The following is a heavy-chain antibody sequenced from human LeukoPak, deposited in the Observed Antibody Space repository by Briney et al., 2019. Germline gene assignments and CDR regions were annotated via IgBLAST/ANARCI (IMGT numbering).Heavy chain of an antibody. V-gene: IGHV3-21*01. CDR1: GFTFSSYG. D-gene: IGHD1-26*01. J-gene: IGHJ4*02. Sequence: GGSLRLSCAASGFTFSSYGMSWVRQAPGKGLEWVSGISGSGSRTYYADSVKGRFTISRDNAKNSLYLQMNSLRAEDTAVFYCARDTGRRTFDYWGQGTLVTVSS. CDR3: ARDTGRRTFDY. CDR2: ISGSGSRT.